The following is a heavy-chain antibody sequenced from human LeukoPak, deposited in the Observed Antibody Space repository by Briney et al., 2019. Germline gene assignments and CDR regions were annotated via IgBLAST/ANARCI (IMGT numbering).Heavy chain of an antibody. CDR1: GYTLTELS. CDR2: FDPEDGET. CDR3: ATGPPPFGVVPYGMDV. V-gene: IGHV1-24*01. J-gene: IGHJ6*02. D-gene: IGHD3-3*01. Sequence: ASVKVSCKVSGYTLTELSMHWVRQAPGKGLEWMGGFDPEDGETIYAQKFQGSVTMTEDTSTDTAYMELSSLRSEDTAVYYCATGPPPFGVVPYGMDVWGQGTTVTVSS.